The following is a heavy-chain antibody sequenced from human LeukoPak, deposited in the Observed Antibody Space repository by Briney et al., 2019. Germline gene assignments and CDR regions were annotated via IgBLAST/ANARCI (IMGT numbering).Heavy chain of an antibody. V-gene: IGHV1-2*06. Sequence: ASVKVSCKASGYTFTGYYMHWVRQAPGQGLEWMGRINPNSGGTNYAQKFQGRVTMTRDTSISTAYMELSRLRSDDTAVYYCARRGSGYDRFDYWGQGTLVTVSS. J-gene: IGHJ4*02. D-gene: IGHD5-12*01. CDR3: ARRGSGYDRFDY. CDR2: INPNSGGT. CDR1: GYTFTGYY.